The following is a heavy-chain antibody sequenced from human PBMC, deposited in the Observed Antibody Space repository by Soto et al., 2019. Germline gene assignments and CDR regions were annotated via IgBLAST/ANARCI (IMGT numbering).Heavy chain of an antibody. Sequence: SETLSLTCTVSGGSISSYYWSWIRQPPGKGLEWIGYIYYSGSTNYNPSLKSRVTISVDTSKNQFSLKLSSVTAADTAVYYCARSKGDYYYYYYMDVWGKGTTVTVSS. CDR2: IYYSGST. CDR1: GGSISSYY. J-gene: IGHJ6*03. CDR3: ARSKGDYYYYYYMDV. V-gene: IGHV4-59*01.